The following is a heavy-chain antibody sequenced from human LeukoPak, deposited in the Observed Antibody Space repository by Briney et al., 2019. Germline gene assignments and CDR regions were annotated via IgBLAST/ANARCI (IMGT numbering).Heavy chain of an antibody. CDR1: GFTFSSYA. D-gene: IGHD6-13*01. CDR3: AKDSTSSSWFDYYYYGMDV. Sequence: PGGSLRLSCAASGFTFSSYAMSWVRQAPGKGLEWVSAISGSGGSTYYADSVKGRFTISRDNSKNTLYLQMNSLRAEDTAVYYCAKDSTSSSWFDYYYYGMDVWGQGTTVTVSS. J-gene: IGHJ6*02. CDR2: ISGSGGST. V-gene: IGHV3-23*01.